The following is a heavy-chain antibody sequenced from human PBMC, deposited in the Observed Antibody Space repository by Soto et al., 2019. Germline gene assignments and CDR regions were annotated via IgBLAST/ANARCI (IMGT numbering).Heavy chain of an antibody. CDR1: GYTFTDYF. CDR2: INPNSGGT. V-gene: IGHV1-2*02. J-gene: IGHJ4*02. CDR3: ARYSTIPANAIHDGG. Sequence: VEMVQSGAEVKKPGASVRVSCKAAGYTFTDYFIHWVRQDPGQGLEWMGWINPNSGGTNYAQKFQGRVIRTRDTSITKVYLDLSRLRSNDTAEVYCARYSTIPANAIHDGGWGQGTLVTVSS. D-gene: IGHD2-2*01.